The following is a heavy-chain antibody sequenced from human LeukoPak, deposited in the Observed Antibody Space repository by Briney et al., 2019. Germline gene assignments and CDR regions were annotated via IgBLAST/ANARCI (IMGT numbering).Heavy chain of an antibody. Sequence: AGGSLRLSCAASGFTFSNYWMTWVRQAPGKGLEWVADIKQDGSEKLYVKSVRGRFTFSRDNSKMSLFLQMNSLRAEDTAVYYCARDNGVVHGVYYMDVWGKGTTVTVS. J-gene: IGHJ6*03. D-gene: IGHD3-3*01. CDR1: GFTFSNYW. V-gene: IGHV3-7*01. CDR2: IKQDGSEK. CDR3: ARDNGVVHGVYYMDV.